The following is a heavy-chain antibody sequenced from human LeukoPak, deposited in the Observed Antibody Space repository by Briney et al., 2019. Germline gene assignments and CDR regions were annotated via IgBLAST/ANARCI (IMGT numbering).Heavy chain of an antibody. J-gene: IGHJ6*03. CDR2: ISGSGGST. CDR1: GFTFSSYA. V-gene: IGHV3-23*01. CDR3: AKRRGLELLYYYYMDV. Sequence: VGSLRLSCAASGFTFSSYAMSWVRQAPGKGLEWVSAISGSGGSTYYADSVKGRFTISRDNSKSTLYLQMNSLRAEDTAVYYCAKRRGLELLYYYYMDVWGKGTTVTVSS. D-gene: IGHD1-7*01.